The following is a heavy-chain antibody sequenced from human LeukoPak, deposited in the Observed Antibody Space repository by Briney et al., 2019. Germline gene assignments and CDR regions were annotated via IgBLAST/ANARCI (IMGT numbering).Heavy chain of an antibody. D-gene: IGHD6-19*01. Sequence: GGSLRLSCAASGFTFSSYRMNWVRQAPGKGLEWVSSISSSSSYIYYADSVKGRFTISRDNAKNSLYLQMNSLSAEDTAVFYCARKDSIAVAGHQFDYWGQGTLVTVSS. CDR1: GFTFSSYR. V-gene: IGHV3-21*01. CDR3: ARKDSIAVAGHQFDY. CDR2: ISSSSSYI. J-gene: IGHJ4*02.